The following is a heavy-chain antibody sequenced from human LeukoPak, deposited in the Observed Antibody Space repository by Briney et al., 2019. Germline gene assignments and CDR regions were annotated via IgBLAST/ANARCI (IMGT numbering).Heavy chain of an antibody. CDR3: ARVDDYGSGTFDY. CDR2: ISSYNGNT. D-gene: IGHD3-10*01. J-gene: IGHJ4*02. Sequence: GASAKVSCKASGYTFTNYRISWVRQAPGQGLEWMGWISSYNGNTNNAQKLQGRVTMTTDTPTSTAYMELRSLKSDDTAVYYCARVDDYGSGTFDYWGQGTLVTVSS. CDR1: GYTFTNYR. V-gene: IGHV1-18*01.